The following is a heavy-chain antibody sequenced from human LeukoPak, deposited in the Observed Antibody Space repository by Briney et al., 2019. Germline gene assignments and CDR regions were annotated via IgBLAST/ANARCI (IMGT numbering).Heavy chain of an antibody. CDR1: GFTSSSYA. CDR2: ISYDGSNK. Sequence: GGSLRLSCAASGFTSSSYAMHWVRQAPGKGLEWVAVISYDGSNKYYADSVKGRFPISRDNSKNTLYLQMNSLRAEDTAVYYCARDVSNVKVSFGYCSGGSCYGDAFDIWGQGTMVTVSS. CDR3: ARDVSNVKVSFGYCSGGSCYGDAFDI. J-gene: IGHJ3*02. D-gene: IGHD2-15*01. V-gene: IGHV3-30-3*01.